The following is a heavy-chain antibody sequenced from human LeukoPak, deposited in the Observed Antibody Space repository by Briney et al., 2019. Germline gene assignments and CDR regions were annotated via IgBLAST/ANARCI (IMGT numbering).Heavy chain of an antibody. V-gene: IGHV4-30-2*01. J-gene: IGHJ4*02. CDR1: GGSISSGGYS. Sequence: SETLSLTCAVSGGSISSGGYSWSWIRQPPGKGLEWIGYIYHSGSTYYNPSLKSRVTISVDRSENQFSLKLSSVTAADTAVYYCARAYGDFLSSTIFDYWGQGTLVTVSS. CDR3: ARAYGDFLSSTIFDY. D-gene: IGHD4-17*01. CDR2: IYHSGST.